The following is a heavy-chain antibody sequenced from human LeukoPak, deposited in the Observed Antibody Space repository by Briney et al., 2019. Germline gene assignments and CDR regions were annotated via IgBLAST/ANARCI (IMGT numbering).Heavy chain of an antibody. J-gene: IGHJ4*02. D-gene: IGHD3-22*01. CDR1: GFTFSSYG. V-gene: IGHV3-30*18. Sequence: GGSLRLSCSASGFTFSSYGMHWVRQAPGKGLEWVAVISYDGSNKYYADSVKGRFTISRDNSKNTLYLQMNSLRAEDTAVYYCAKDDWSDSSGYQGGFDYWGQGTLVTVSS. CDR3: AKDDWSDSSGYQGGFDY. CDR2: ISYDGSNK.